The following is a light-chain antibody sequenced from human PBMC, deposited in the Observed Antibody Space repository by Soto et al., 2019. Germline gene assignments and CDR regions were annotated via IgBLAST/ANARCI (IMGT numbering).Light chain of an antibody. V-gene: IGKV3-20*01. CDR2: DAS. Sequence: EIVLTQSPGTLSLSPGERATISCRASQSVSSSYLAWYQQKPGQAPRLLIYDASNRATGIPDMFSGSGAGTDFTLTISRLEPEDFALYYCQQYGSSGTFGQGTKVDIK. CDR1: QSVSSSY. J-gene: IGKJ1*01. CDR3: QQYGSSGT.